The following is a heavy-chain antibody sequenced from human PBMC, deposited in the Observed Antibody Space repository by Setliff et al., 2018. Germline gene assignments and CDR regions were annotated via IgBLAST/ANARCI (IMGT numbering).Heavy chain of an antibody. V-gene: IGHV4-39*01. Sequence: SETLSLTCTVSGGSISSGVYYWGWIRQPPGKGLEWIGRIYHGGDTYYNASLKSRVTISVDTSKNQFSLKLSSVTAADTAVYYCARTGTYRYFDYWGRGTLVTVSS. J-gene: IGHJ4*02. CDR3: ARTGTYRYFDY. CDR2: IYHGGDT. D-gene: IGHD1-1*01. CDR1: GGSISSGVYY.